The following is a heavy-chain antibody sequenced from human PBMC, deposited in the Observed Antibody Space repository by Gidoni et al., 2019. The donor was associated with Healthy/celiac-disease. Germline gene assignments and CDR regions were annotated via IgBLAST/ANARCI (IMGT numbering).Heavy chain of an antibody. CDR3: ARARYGDFDY. J-gene: IGHJ4*02. Sequence: GDYYWSWIRQPPGKGLEWIGYIYYSGSTYYNPSLKSRVTISVDTSKNQFSLKLSSVTAADTAVYYCARARYGDFDYWGQGTLVTVSS. CDR2: IYYSGST. D-gene: IGHD3-9*01. V-gene: IGHV4-30-4*01. CDR1: GDYY.